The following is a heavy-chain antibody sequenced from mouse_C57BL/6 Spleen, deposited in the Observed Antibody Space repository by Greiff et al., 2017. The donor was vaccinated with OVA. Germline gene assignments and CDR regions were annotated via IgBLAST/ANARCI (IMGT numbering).Heavy chain of an antibody. CDR3: ARRVITTVVGAY. Sequence: EVNLVESGGDLVKPGGSLKLSCAASGFTFSSYGMSWVRQTPDKRLEWVATISSGGSYTYYPDSVKGRFTISRDNAKNTLYLQMSSLKSEDTAMYYCARRVITTVVGAYWGQGTLVTVSA. J-gene: IGHJ3*01. V-gene: IGHV5-6*02. D-gene: IGHD1-1*01. CDR1: GFTFSSYG. CDR2: ISSGGSYT.